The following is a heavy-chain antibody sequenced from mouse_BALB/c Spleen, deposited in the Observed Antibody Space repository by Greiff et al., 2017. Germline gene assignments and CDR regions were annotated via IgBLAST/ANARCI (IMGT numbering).Heavy chain of an antibody. Sequence: EVKVVESGGGLVKPGGSLKLSCAASGFTFSSYAMSWVRQTPEKRLEWVASISSGGSTYYPDSVKGRFTISRDNARNILYLQMSSLRSEDTAMYYCAREGGGDFDYWGQGTTLTVSS. J-gene: IGHJ2*01. CDR3: AREGGGDFDY. CDR2: ISSGGST. D-gene: IGHD1-1*02. V-gene: IGHV5-6-5*01. CDR1: GFTFSSYA.